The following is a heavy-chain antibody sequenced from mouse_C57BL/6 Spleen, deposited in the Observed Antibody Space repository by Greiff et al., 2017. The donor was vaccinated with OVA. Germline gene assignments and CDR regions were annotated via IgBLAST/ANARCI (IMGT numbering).Heavy chain of an antibody. CDR1: GFTFSSYT. CDR3: ARQIPYYFDY. V-gene: IGHV5-9*01. CDR2: ISGGGGNT. Sequence: EVQGVESGGGLVKPGGSLKLSCAASGFTFSSYTMSWVRQTPEKRLEWVATISGGGGNTYYPDSVKGRFTISRDNAKNTLYLQMSSLRSEDTALYYCARQIPYYFDYWGQGTTLTVSS. J-gene: IGHJ2*01.